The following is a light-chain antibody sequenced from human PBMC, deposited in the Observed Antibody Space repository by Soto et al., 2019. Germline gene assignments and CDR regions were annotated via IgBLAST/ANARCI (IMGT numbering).Light chain of an antibody. CDR3: QQLNTYPA. CDR1: QGIGSY. CDR2: GAS. V-gene: IGKV1-9*01. J-gene: IGKJ4*01. Sequence: DLPLTQSPSFLSASVGDRVTITCRASQGIGSYLGWYQQTPGKAPKLLIYGASTLHSGVPSRFSGSGSGTEFTLTVSSLQPEDVANYYCQQLNTYPAFGGGTKVEI.